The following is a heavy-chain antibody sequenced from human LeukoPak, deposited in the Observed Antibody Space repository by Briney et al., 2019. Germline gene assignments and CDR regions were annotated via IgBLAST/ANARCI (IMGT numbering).Heavy chain of an antibody. CDR1: GGTFSSYA. CDR3: ASPGYCSRTSCPYYAFDI. J-gene: IGHJ3*02. Sequence: SVKVSCKASGGTFSSYAIGWVRQAPGQGLEWMGGIIPIFGTANYAQKFQGRVTITTDESTSTAYMELSSLRSEDTAVYYCASPGYCSRTSCPYYAFDIWGQGTMVPVSS. D-gene: IGHD2-2*01. V-gene: IGHV1-69*05. CDR2: IIPIFGTA.